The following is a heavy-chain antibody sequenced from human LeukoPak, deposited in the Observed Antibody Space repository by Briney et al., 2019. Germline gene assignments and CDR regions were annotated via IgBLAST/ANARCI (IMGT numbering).Heavy chain of an antibody. CDR1: GGSIAPYF. Sequence: SETLSLTCTVSGGSIAPYFWSWIRKPPGKGLEWIGNIHYSGSTKYNPSLKSRVTISVDTSKKQFSVNLRSVTAADTAVYFCAGYYCTDVCYYMDVWGKGTTVTVSS. CDR3: AGYYCTDVCYYMDV. D-gene: IGHD2-8*01. J-gene: IGHJ6*03. V-gene: IGHV4-59*12. CDR2: IHYSGST.